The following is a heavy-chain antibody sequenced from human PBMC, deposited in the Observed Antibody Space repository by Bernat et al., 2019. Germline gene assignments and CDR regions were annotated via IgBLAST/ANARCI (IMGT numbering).Heavy chain of an antibody. J-gene: IGHJ4*02. Sequence: QVQLVESGGGVVQPGRSLRLSCAASGFTFSTYGMHCVSQAPGKGLEWVAVISYDGSNKYYADSVKGRVTRSRDNSKNTLCLQMNSLRAEDTAVYYCAKEYGDYGWFDDWGQGALVTVSS. D-gene: IGHD4-17*01. CDR3: AKEYGDYGWFDD. V-gene: IGHV3-30*18. CDR2: ISYDGSNK. CDR1: GFTFSTYG.